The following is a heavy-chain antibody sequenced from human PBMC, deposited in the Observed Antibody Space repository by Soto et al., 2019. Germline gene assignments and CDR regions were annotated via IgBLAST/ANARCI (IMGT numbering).Heavy chain of an antibody. J-gene: IGHJ6*02. V-gene: IGHV1-18*01. CDR1: GYTFSRYG. CDR3: AKNGQPPYYYYGLDV. CDR2: ISGYNGDT. D-gene: IGHD2-8*01. Sequence: ASVKVSCKASGYTFSRYGISWVRQAHGQGLEWMGWISGYNGDTNYAQKFQGRVTMTIDTSTTTAYMELRGLTSDDTAIYYCAKNGQPPYYYYGLDVWGQGTTVTVSS.